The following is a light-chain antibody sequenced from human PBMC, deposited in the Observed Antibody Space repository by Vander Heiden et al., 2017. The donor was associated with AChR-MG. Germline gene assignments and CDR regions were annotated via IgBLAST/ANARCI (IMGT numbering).Light chain of an antibody. J-gene: IGLJ3*02. CDR2: DVT. CDR1: SSDGGPYDF. CDR3: SSYTTRGSWV. Sequence: SALTQPASVSGSPGQSITISCTGTSSDGGPYDFLSWFQQHPGKAPKPRIYDVTNRPSGVSHRFSGSKSGETASLTISGLQAEDEADDDCSSYTTRGSWVLGGGTKLNVL. V-gene: IGLV2-14*01.